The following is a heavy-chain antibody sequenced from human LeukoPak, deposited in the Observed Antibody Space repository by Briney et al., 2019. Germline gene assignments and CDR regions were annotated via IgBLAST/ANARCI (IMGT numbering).Heavy chain of an antibody. Sequence: QPGGSLRLSCAASGFTLSSYAMSWVRQAPGKGLEWVSGISASGGSTYYADSVKGRFTISRDNSKNTLYLQMNSLTAEDTAVYYCAKPIVVVPSAMFDYWGQGTLVTVSS. D-gene: IGHD2-2*01. J-gene: IGHJ4*02. CDR3: AKPIVVVPSAMFDY. V-gene: IGHV3-23*01. CDR2: ISASGGST. CDR1: GFTLSSYA.